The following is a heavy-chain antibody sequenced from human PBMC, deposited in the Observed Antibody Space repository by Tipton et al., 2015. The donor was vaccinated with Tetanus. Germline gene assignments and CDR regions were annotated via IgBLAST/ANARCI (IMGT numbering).Heavy chain of an antibody. J-gene: IGHJ4*02. Sequence: SLRLSCAASGFTFSRYAMHWVRQAPGKGLEWVSRVTIKADSYITMYAPSVKGRFTISRDDSKNLLFLQMNSLKTEDTAVYFCARPGYSASSPDYWGQGTLVTVSS. CDR2: VTIKADSYIT. CDR1: GFTFSRYA. D-gene: IGHD5-12*01. CDR3: ARPGYSASSPDY. V-gene: IGHV3-72*01.